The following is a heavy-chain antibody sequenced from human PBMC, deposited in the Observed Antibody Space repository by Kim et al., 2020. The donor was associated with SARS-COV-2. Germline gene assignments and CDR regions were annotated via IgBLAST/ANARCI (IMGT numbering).Heavy chain of an antibody. Sequence: GGSLRLSCAASGFTFSSYAMSWVRQAPGKGLEWVSAISGSGGSTYYADSVKGRFTISRDNSKNTLYLQMNSLRAEDTAVYYCAKDHTYYDFWSGYHQEYYFDYWGQGTLVTVSS. CDR3: AKDHTYYDFWSGYHQEYYFDY. CDR2: ISGSGGST. D-gene: IGHD3-3*01. CDR1: GFTFSSYA. V-gene: IGHV3-23*01. J-gene: IGHJ4*02.